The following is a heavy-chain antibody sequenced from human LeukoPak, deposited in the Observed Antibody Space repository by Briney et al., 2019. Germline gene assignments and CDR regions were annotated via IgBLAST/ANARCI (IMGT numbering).Heavy chain of an antibody. CDR1: GFTVSSNY. CDR3: ARDGNSGYDLTYYYGMDI. Sequence: GGSLRLSCAASGFTVSSNYMSWVRQAPGKGLEWVSVIYSGGSTYYADSVKGRFTISRDNSKNTLYLQMNSLRAEDTGLYYCARDGNSGYDLTYYYGMDIWGQGTTVTVAS. J-gene: IGHJ6*02. CDR2: IYSGGST. V-gene: IGHV3-53*05. D-gene: IGHD5-12*01.